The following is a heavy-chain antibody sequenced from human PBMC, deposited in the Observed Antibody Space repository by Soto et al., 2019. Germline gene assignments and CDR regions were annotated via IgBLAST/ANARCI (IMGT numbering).Heavy chain of an antibody. V-gene: IGHV1-18*01. D-gene: IGHD3-16*01. Sequence: QVQLVQSGDEVKKPGASVKVSCKASGYIFVNYGIAWVRQAPGQGLEGMGWISPYTGNTHSATKIQGRLTMTTDTATSTAHMDLWSLTSDDTAVYYCVMVDNYVTPTPQDVWGQGTTVTVSS. CDR1: GYIFVNYG. CDR2: ISPYTGNT. CDR3: VMVDNYVTPTPQDV. J-gene: IGHJ6*02.